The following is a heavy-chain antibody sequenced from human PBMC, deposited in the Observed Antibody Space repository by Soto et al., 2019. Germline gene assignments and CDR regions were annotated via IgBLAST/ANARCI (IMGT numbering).Heavy chain of an antibody. CDR3: AKDRGGIFPVTLDY. Sequence: GGSLRLSCAASGFTFSSYAMSWVRQAPGKGLEWVSAISGSGGSTYYADSVKGRFTISRDNSKNTLYLQMNSLRAEDTAVYYYAKDRGGIFPVTLDYGGKGPLVTVPQ. CDR1: GFTFSSYA. V-gene: IGHV3-23*01. D-gene: IGHD3-10*01. J-gene: IGHJ4*02. CDR2: ISGSGGST.